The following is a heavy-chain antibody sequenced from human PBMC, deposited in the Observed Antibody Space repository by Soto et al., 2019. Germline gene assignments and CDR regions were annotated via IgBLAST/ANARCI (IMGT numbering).Heavy chain of an antibody. D-gene: IGHD5-18*01. J-gene: IGHJ4*02. CDR3: ARDQGYSYDYPFDY. Sequence: ASVKVSCKASGYTFTSYAMHWVRQAPGQRLEWMGWINAGNGNTKYSQKVQGRVTITRDTSASTAYMELSSLRSEDTAVYYCARDQGYSYDYPFDYWGQGTLVTVSS. CDR1: GYTFTSYA. V-gene: IGHV1-3*01. CDR2: INAGNGNT.